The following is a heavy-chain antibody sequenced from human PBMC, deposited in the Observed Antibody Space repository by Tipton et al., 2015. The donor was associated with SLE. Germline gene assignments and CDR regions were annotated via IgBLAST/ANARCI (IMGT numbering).Heavy chain of an antibody. D-gene: IGHD6-19*01. CDR3: AREEPLQRWPHGAFDI. Sequence: GSLRLSCAASGFTVSSNYMSWVRQAPGKGLEWVSVIYSGGSTYYADSVKGRFTISRHNSKNTLYLQMNSLRAEDTAVYYCAREEPLQRWPHGAFDIWGQGTTVTVSS. J-gene: IGHJ3*02. CDR2: IYSGGST. CDR1: GFTVSSNY. V-gene: IGHV3-53*04.